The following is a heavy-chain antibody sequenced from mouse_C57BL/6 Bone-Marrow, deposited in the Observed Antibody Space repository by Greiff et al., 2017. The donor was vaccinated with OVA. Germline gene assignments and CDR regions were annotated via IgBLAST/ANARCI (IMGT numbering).Heavy chain of an antibody. Sequence: EVKLMESGPELVKPGASVKISCKASGYTFTDYYMNWVKQSHGKSLEWIGDINPNNGGTSYNQKFKGKATLTVDKSSSTAYMELRSLTSEDSAVYYCAMYFDYWGQGTTLTVSS. V-gene: IGHV1-26*01. CDR2: INPNNGGT. CDR1: GYTFTDYY. CDR3: AMYFDY. J-gene: IGHJ2*01.